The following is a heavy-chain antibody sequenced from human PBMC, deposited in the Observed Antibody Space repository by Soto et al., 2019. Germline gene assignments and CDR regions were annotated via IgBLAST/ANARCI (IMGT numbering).Heavy chain of an antibody. CDR3: ANTRYYDFWSGYFDY. CDR1: GFTFDDYA. J-gene: IGHJ4*02. Sequence: EVQLVESGGGLVQPGRSLRLSCAASGFTFDDYAMHWVRQAPGKGLEWVSGISWNSGSIGYADSVKGRFTISRDNAKNSLYLQMNSLRAEDTALYYCANTRYYDFWSGYFDYWGQGTLFTVSS. CDR2: ISWNSGSI. D-gene: IGHD3-3*01. V-gene: IGHV3-9*01.